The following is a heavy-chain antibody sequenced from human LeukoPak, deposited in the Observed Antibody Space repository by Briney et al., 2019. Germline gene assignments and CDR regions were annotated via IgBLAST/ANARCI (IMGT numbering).Heavy chain of an antibody. V-gene: IGHV1-18*01. D-gene: IGHD2-2*02. Sequence: ASVKVSCKASGYTFTRYGISWVRQAPGQRLEWMGWISAYNGHTNYTQKHQGRVTMTTDTSTSTAYMELRSLRSDDTAVYFCVRDGHRLYDYYYYYMDVWGKGTTATVSS. J-gene: IGHJ6*03. CDR2: ISAYNGHT. CDR1: GYTFTRYG. CDR3: VRDGHRLYDYYYYYMDV.